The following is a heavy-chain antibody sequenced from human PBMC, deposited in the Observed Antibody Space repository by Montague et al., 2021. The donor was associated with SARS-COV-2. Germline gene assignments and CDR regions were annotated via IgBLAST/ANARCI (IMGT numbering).Heavy chain of an antibody. V-gene: IGHV4-61*02. CDR1: GASISTGIYY. D-gene: IGHD1-26*01. CDR2: IRTTGHT. Sequence: TLSLTCTVSGASISTGIYYWSWIRQPAGKGLEWIERIRTTGHTDYNSSLESRAFMSVDTSTNQFSLSLTSVTAADTAVYFCARFGSGTLEFDLWGQGTLVTVSS. CDR3: ARFGSGTLEFDL. J-gene: IGHJ4*02.